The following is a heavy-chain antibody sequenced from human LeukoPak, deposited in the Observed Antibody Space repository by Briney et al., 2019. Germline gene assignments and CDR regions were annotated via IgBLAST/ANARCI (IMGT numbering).Heavy chain of an antibody. CDR1: GGSISSSSYY. CDR2: IYYSGST. V-gene: IGHV4-39*07. Sequence: SETLSLTCIVPGGSISSSSYYWGWIRQSPGKGLEWIGSIYYSGSTYYNPSLKSRVTISVDTSKNQFSLKLSSVTAADTAVYYCAREGLGAYDSSDYWGQGTLVTVSS. CDR3: AREGLGAYDSSDY. D-gene: IGHD3-22*01. J-gene: IGHJ4*02.